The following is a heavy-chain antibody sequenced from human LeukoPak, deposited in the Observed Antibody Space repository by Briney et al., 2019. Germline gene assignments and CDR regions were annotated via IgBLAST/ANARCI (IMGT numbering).Heavy chain of an antibody. CDR2: VNDRGTGT. D-gene: IGHD5-18*01. V-gene: IGHV3-23*01. CDR1: GFTFSKYA. J-gene: IGHJ6*03. Sequence: GALRLSCAASGFTFSKYAMSWVRQAPGKGLEWVSTVNDRGTGTYFADSVKGRFTISRDNSKNTLSLQMISLRAEDTALYYCAKGLKTAVGPYMGYHYYMDVWGKGTTVTVSS. CDR3: AKGLKTAVGPYMGYHYYMDV.